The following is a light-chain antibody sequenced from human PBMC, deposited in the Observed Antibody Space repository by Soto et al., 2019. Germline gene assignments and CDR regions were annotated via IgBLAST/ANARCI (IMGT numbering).Light chain of an antibody. CDR3: AAWDDTLKVWM. CDR2: YNN. Sequence: QSVLTQPRSASGTPGQRVTISCSGSSSNIGSNTVNWYQHLPGSAPKLLIYYNNQRPSGVPDRFSGSKSGTSASLAISGVQSEDESDYYYAAWDDTLKVWMFGGGTKLTVL. V-gene: IGLV1-44*01. J-gene: IGLJ3*02. CDR1: SSNIGSNT.